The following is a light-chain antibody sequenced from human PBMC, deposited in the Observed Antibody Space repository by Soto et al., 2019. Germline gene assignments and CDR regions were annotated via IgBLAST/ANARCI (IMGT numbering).Light chain of an antibody. J-gene: IGKJ1*01. CDR1: QSISGW. CDR2: K. Sequence: DIQLTQSPSTLSASVGDRVIITCRASQSISGWMAWHQQKPGKVPSLLIYKTLKSGVPSRFSASGSETEFTLIISSLQPDDFETYYCQQFHTYSFGQGTTVEIK. CDR3: QQFHTYS. V-gene: IGKV1-5*03.